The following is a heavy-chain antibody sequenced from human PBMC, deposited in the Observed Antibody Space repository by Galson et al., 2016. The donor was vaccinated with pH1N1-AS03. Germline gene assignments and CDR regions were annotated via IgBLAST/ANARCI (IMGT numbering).Heavy chain of an antibody. Sequence: SVKVSCKASGYIFTGFYVHWVRQAPGQGLEWMGWINPNSGVTNYAQKFQAWVTMTGDTSISLAYMELYGLKSDDPAVYYCARDPRGPCSSATCPTTYYFGMDVWGQGTTVIVSS. CDR1: GYIFTGFY. J-gene: IGHJ6*02. V-gene: IGHV1-2*04. CDR3: ARDPRGPCSSATCPTTYYFGMDV. D-gene: IGHD1-26*01. CDR2: INPNSGVT.